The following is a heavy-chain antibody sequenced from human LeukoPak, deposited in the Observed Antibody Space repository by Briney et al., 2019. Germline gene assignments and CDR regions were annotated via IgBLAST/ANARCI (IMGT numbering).Heavy chain of an antibody. CDR1: GFTFSSYA. V-gene: IGHV3-30-3*01. CDR2: ISYDGSNK. CDR3: ARPYGGYVDYYFDY. J-gene: IGHJ4*02. D-gene: IGHD5-12*01. Sequence: GGSLRLSCAASGFTFSSYAMDWVRQAPGKGLEGVAVISYDGSNKYYADSVKGRFTISRDKSKNTLYLQMNSLRTEDTAVYYCARPYGGYVDYYFDYWGQGTLVTVSS.